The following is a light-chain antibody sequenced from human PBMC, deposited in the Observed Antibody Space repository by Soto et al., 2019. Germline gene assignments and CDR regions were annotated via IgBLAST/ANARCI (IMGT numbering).Light chain of an antibody. V-gene: IGKV3-15*01. CDR3: QQYNNWPV. J-gene: IGKJ1*01. Sequence: EIVLTQSPATLSVSSGERANLFNRASQSASSDLAWYQHKPGQAPRLLISGTFTRATGIPARFSGSGSGTEFTLTIISLQSDDFAVYYCQQYNNWPVFGQGTKVDIK. CDR2: GTF. CDR1: QSASSD.